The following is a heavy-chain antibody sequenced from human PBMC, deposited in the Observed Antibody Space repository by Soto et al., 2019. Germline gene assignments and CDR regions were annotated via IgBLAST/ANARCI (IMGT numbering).Heavy chain of an antibody. V-gene: IGHV4-59*01. Sequence: SETLSLTCTVSGSSISGYYWSWVRQPPGRGLEWIGYVYYSGTHNYNPSLKSRLTISIDTSKNQFSLKLSSVTAADTAVYYCARVQMATLYFDSWGQGTLVTVSS. CDR1: GSSISGYY. J-gene: IGHJ4*02. CDR3: ARVQMATLYFDS. D-gene: IGHD5-12*01. CDR2: VYYSGTH.